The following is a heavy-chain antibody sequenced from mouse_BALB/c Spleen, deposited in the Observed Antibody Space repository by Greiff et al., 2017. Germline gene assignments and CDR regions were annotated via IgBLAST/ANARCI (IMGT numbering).Heavy chain of an antibody. D-gene: IGHD2-4*01. J-gene: IGHJ4*01. CDR1: GFNIKDTY. Sequence: VQLQQSGAELVKPGASVKLSCTASGFNIKDTYMHWVKQRPEQGLEWIGRIDPANGNTKYDPKFQGKATITADTSSNTAYLQLSSLTSEDTAVYYCARSDYHYAMDYWGQGTSVTVSS. CDR3: ARSDYHYAMDY. V-gene: IGHV14-3*02. CDR2: IDPANGNT.